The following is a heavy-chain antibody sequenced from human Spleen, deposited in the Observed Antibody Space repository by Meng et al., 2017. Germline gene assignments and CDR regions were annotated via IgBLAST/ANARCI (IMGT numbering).Heavy chain of an antibody. J-gene: IGHJ4*02. D-gene: IGHD2-2*01. CDR3: ARGSDAPDY. CDR1: GGSITDYY. V-gene: IGHV4-59*01. CDR2: IYYSGNN. Sequence: VQLQGSGPGLVMPSASPSLTCRLSGGSITDYYWSWIRQPPGKGLEWIVYIYYSGNNNYNPSLRSRVTISVDTSKNQVSLKLSSVTAADTAVYYGARGSDAPDYWGQGTLVTVSS.